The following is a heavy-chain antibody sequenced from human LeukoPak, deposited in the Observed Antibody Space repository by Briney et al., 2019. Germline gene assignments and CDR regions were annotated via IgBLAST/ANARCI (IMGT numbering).Heavy chain of an antibody. Sequence: AGGSLRLSCAASGSTFSSYGMHWVRQAPGKGLEWVAVIWSDGTNKFYADSVKGRFTISRDNSKNTMYMQMNSLRADDTAVYYCARAPSGYVYFDYWGQGTLVTVSS. V-gene: IGHV3-33*01. J-gene: IGHJ4*02. CDR3: ARAPSGYVYFDY. CDR2: IWSDGTNK. D-gene: IGHD5-12*01. CDR1: GSTFSSYG.